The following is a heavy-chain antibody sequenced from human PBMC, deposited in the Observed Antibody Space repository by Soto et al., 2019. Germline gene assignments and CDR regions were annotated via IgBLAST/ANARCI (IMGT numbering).Heavy chain of an antibody. CDR3: ARGAWGGHDYSNDGDWYFDL. J-gene: IGHJ2*01. CDR2: IGTAGDT. Sequence: EVQLVESGGGLVQPGGSLRLSCAASGFTFSSYDMHWVRQATGKGLEWVSAIGTAGDTYYPGSVKGRFTISRENAKNYLYLQMNSLRAGDTAVYYCARGAWGGHDYSNDGDWYFDLWGRGTLVTVSS. CDR1: GFTFSSYD. D-gene: IGHD4-4*01. V-gene: IGHV3-13*01.